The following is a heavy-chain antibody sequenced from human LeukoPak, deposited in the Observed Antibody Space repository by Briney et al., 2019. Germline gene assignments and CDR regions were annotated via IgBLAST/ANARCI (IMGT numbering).Heavy chain of an antibody. CDR1: GGSISSGGYY. J-gene: IGHJ4*02. D-gene: IGHD6-13*01. V-gene: IGHV4-30-2*01. CDR3: VHISLTSYSSPSE. CDR2: IYHSGST. Sequence: SETLSLTCTVSGGSISSGGYYWSWIRQPPGKGLEWIGYIYHSGSTYYNPSLKSRVTISVDRSKNQFSLKLSSVTAADTAVYYCVHISLTSYSSPSEWGQGTLVTVSS.